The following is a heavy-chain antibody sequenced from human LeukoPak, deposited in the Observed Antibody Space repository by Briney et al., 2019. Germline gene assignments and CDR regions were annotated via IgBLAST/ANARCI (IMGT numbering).Heavy chain of an antibody. CDR2: IKQDGSEK. J-gene: IGHJ4*02. Sequence: AGGSLRLSCAASGFTLRSYWMSWVRQAPGKGLEWVVNIKQDGSEKYYVDSVKGRFTISRDNAKNSLYLQMNSLRAEDTAVYYCARDFPKSLWGQGTLVTVSS. CDR1: GFTLRSYW. V-gene: IGHV3-7*01. CDR3: ARDFPKSL.